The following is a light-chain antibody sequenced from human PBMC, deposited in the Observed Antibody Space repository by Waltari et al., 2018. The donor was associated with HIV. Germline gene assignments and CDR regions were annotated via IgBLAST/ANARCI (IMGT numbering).Light chain of an antibody. CDR2: AAS. CDR1: QDIRNY. V-gene: IGKV1-9*01. J-gene: IGKJ1*01. CDR3: QQLNEYPWT. Sequence: DIQLTQSPYFLSASVGDRVTITCRASQDIRNYLAWYEQKLGKAPKLRISAASSLQSGVPTSFSGSASGTQFTLTSNSLQPEDFATYHCQQLNEYPWTFGQGTQVEIK.